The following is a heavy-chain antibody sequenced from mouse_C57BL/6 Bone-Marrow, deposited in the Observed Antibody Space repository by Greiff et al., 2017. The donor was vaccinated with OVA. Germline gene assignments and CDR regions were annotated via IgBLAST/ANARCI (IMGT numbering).Heavy chain of an antibody. D-gene: IGHD2-3*01. CDR2: IYPGDGDT. CDR3: EEHADGYYASYFDY. CDR1: GYAFSSSW. J-gene: IGHJ2*01. Sequence: QVQLKESGPELVKPGASVKISCKASGYAFSSSWMNWVKQRPGKGLEWIGRIYPGDGDTNYNGKFKGKATLTAAKSSSTAYMQLSSLTSEDSAVYFCEEHADGYYASYFDYWGQGTTLTVSS. V-gene: IGHV1-82*01.